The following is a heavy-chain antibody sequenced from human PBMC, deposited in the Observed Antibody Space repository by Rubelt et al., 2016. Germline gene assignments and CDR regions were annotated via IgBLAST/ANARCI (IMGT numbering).Heavy chain of an antibody. D-gene: IGHD1-26*01. CDR3: AREDGVGATLMGFDY. Sequence: QVQLRESGPGLVKPSETLSLTCTVSGYSISSGYYWGWIRQPPGKGLEWIGSIYHSGSTYYNPSLKSRVTISVDTSKNTFSLELSSVTAADTAVYYCAREDGVGATLMGFDYWGQGTLVTVSS. CDR2: IYHSGST. J-gene: IGHJ4*02. V-gene: IGHV4-38-2*02. CDR1: GYSISSGYY.